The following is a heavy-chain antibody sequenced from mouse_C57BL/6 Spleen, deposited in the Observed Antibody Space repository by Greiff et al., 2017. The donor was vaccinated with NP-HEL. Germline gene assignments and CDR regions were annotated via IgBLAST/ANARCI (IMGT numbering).Heavy chain of an antibody. J-gene: IGHJ3*01. CDR2: INYDGSST. D-gene: IGHD4-1*01. CDR1: GFTFSDYY. Sequence: EVQLVESEGGLVQPGRSMKLSCTASGFTFSDYYMAWVRQVPEKGLEWVANINYDGSSTYYLDSLKSRFIISRDNAKNILYLQMSSLKSEDTATYYCARSSWDGGFAYWGQGTLVTVSA. V-gene: IGHV5-16*01. CDR3: ARSSWDGGFAY.